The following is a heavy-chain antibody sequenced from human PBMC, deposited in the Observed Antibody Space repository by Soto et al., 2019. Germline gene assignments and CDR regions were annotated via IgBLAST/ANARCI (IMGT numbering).Heavy chain of an antibody. CDR1: GYAISSGFY. Sequence: SETLSLTCDVSGYAISSGFYWAWFRQPPGKRLEWIGTFYYSGTTSQNPPLRSRITISGDTSRNQFSLNLRSVTAADSGVYYCAKLVRDDVRRSDLDHWGQGTLVTVSS. CDR3: AKLVRDDVRRSDLDH. CDR2: FYYSGTT. J-gene: IGHJ4*02. D-gene: IGHD3-10*02. V-gene: IGHV4-38-2*01.